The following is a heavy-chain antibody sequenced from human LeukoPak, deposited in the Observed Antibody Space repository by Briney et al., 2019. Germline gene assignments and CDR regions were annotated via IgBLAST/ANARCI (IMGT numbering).Heavy chain of an antibody. CDR1: GGSISSGGYY. Sequence: SQTLSLTCTVSGGSISSGGYYWSWISQHPGKGLEWIGYIYYSGSTYYNPSLKSRVTISVDTSKNQFSLKLSSVTAADTAVYYCARTNVDTMGTFDIWGQGTMVTVSS. V-gene: IGHV4-31*03. CDR2: IYYSGST. CDR3: ARTNVDTMGTFDI. J-gene: IGHJ3*02. D-gene: IGHD5-18*01.